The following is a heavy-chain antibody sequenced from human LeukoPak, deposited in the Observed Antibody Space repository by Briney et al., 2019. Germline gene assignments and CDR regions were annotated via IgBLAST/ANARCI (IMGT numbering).Heavy chain of an antibody. J-gene: IGHJ6*02. V-gene: IGHV4-34*01. CDR2: INHSGST. CDR3: ARGRGYSYGYGMDV. CDR1: GGSFSGYY. D-gene: IGHD5-18*01. Sequence: SETLSLTCAVYGGSFSGYYWSWIRQPPGKGLEWIGEINHSGSTNYNPSLKSRVTISVDTSKNQFSLKLSSMTAADTAVYYCARGRGYSYGYGMDVWGQGTTVTVSS.